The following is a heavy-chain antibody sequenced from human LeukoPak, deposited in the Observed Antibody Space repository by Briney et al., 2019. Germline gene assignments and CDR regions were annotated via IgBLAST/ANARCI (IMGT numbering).Heavy chain of an antibody. J-gene: IGHJ1*01. Sequence: SETLSLTCAVYGGSFSGYYWSWIRQPPGKGLEWIGEINHSGSTNYNPSLKSRVTISVDTFKNHFSLKLSSVTAADTAVYYCAKAGIGHGEYFQHWGQGTLVTVSS. CDR1: GGSFSGYY. CDR2: INHSGST. CDR3: AKAGIGHGEYFQH. D-gene: IGHD1-1*01. V-gene: IGHV4-34*01.